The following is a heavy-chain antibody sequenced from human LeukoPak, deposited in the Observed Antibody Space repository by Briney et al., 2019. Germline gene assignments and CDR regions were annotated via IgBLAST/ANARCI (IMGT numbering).Heavy chain of an antibody. V-gene: IGHV4-38-2*01. J-gene: IGHJ4*02. CDR1: GCSISSGYY. Sequence: SETLSLTCAVSGCSISSGYYWGWIRQPPGKGLEWIGSIYHSGSTYYNPSLKSRVTISVDTSKNQFSLKLSSVTAADTAVYYYARRLAVAGYFDYWGQGTLVTVSS. CDR2: IYHSGST. CDR3: ARRLAVAGYFDY. D-gene: IGHD6-19*01.